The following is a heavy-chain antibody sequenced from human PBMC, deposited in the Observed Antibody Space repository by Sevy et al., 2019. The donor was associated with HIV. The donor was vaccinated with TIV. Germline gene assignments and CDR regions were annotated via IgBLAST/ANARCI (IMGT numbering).Heavy chain of an antibody. J-gene: IGHJ4*02. Sequence: GESLKICCQASGYPFTSYYITWVRQTPEKGLEWMGLIYPSDSQTNYNPSFQGQVTISADKSINTAYLQWNSLKASDTAIYYCARTLASESYVGYWGQGTLVTVSS. CDR1: GYPFTSYY. V-gene: IGHV5-51*01. CDR3: ARTLASESYVGY. CDR2: IYPSDSQT. D-gene: IGHD3-10*01.